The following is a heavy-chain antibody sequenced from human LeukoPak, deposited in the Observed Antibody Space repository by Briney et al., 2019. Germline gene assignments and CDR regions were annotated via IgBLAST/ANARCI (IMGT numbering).Heavy chain of an antibody. CDR3: AKDTSGYYITSDD. CDR2: IYSGGST. J-gene: IGHJ4*02. CDR1: GFTVSSNY. D-gene: IGHD3-22*01. V-gene: IGHV3-53*01. Sequence: GGSLRLSCAASGFTVSSNYMSWVRRAPGKGLEWVSVIYSGGSTYYADSVKGRFTISRDNSKDTLYLQMNSLRAEDTAIYYCAKDTSGYYITSDDSGQGTLVTVSS.